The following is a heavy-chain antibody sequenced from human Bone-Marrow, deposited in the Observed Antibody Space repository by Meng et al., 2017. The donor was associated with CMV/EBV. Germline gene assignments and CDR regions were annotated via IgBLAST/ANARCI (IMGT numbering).Heavy chain of an antibody. J-gene: IGHJ4*02. D-gene: IGHD3-9*01. Sequence: ASVKVSCKASGYTFTSYYMHWVRQAPGQGLEWMGIINPSGGSTSYAQKFQGRVTMTRDTSTSTVYMELSSLRSEDTAVYYCARVERYFDWEYYFAYWGQGTLVTVSS. CDR1: GYTFTSYY. CDR3: ARVERYFDWEYYFAY. V-gene: IGHV1-46*01. CDR2: INPSGGST.